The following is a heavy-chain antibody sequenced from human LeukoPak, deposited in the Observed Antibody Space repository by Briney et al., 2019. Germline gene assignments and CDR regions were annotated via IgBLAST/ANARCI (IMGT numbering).Heavy chain of an antibody. D-gene: IGHD3-9*01. J-gene: IGHJ4*02. CDR1: GGSISSGGYY. V-gene: IGHV4-30-2*01. Sequence: SQTLSLTCTVSGGSISSGGYYWSWIRQPPGKGLEWIGYIYHSGSTYYNPSLKSRVTISVDTSKNQFSLKLSSVTAADTAVYYCARVPYSYYDILTGYYPPLDYWGQGTLVTVSS. CDR2: IYHSGST. CDR3: ARVPYSYYDILTGYYPPLDY.